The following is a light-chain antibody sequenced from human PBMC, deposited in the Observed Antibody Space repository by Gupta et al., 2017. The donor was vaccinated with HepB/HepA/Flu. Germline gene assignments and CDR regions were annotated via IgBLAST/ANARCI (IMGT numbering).Light chain of an antibody. CDR2: DAS. Sequence: EIVLTQSPATLSLSPGERATLSCRASQSVSSYLAWSQQNPGLAPRLLIYDASNRAPRTPARFSGRRSVTADSGPTISIAITDVTVDYYLQRRHGRTTFGQGILMEI. V-gene: IGKV3-11*01. CDR3: LQRRHGRTT. J-gene: IGKJ5*01. CDR1: QSVSSY.